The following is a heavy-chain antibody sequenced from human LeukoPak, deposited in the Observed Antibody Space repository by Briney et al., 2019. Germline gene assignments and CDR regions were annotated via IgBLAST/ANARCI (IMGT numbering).Heavy chain of an antibody. J-gene: IGHJ4*02. V-gene: IGHV4-39*07. CDR3: ARGAGWYNY. CDR1: GGSITSSSYY. D-gene: IGHD6-19*01. CDR2: IFYSGST. Sequence: ASETLSLTCTVSGGSITSSSYYWGWIRQPPGKGLEWIGSIFYSGSTYYNPSLKSRVTISVDTSKNQFSLKLSSVTAADTAVYYCARGAGWYNYWGQGTLVTVSS.